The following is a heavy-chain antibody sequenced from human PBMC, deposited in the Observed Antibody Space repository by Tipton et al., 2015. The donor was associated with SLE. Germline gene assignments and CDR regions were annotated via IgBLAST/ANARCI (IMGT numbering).Heavy chain of an antibody. D-gene: IGHD3-10*01. J-gene: IGHJ4*02. Sequence: QVQLVQSGGGLVKPGGSLRLSCAASGFTFSYYGMNWVRQAPGKGLEWVAFIRYDGSHKYYADSVKGRFTISRDNSKNTLYLQMNSLRAEDTAVYFCARGRGTYGKGYFDFWGQGTLVTVSS. CDR1: GFTFSYYG. CDR3: ARGRGTYGKGYFDF. CDR2: IRYDGSHK. V-gene: IGHV3-30*02.